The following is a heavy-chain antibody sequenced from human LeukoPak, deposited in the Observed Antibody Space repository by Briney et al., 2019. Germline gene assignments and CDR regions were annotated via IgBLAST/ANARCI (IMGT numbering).Heavy chain of an antibody. CDR3: ARSVWPH. D-gene: IGHD2-8*01. V-gene: IGHV3-21*01. J-gene: IGHJ4*02. Sequence: GGSRRLASAAYGFTFSRYSMNWVRQAPGKGLEWVSSISSSSYIYYADSVKGRFTISRDNAKNSLYLQMNSLRAEDTAVYYCARSVWPHWGQGTLVTVSS. CDR1: GFTFSRYS. CDR2: ISSSSYI.